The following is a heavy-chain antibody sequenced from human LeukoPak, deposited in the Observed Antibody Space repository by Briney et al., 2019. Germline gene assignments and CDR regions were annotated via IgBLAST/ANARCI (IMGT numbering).Heavy chain of an antibody. CDR2: IIPIFGTA. V-gene: IGHV1-69*05. J-gene: IGHJ4*02. CDR3: ASGSYVRYFDY. CDR1: AGTFSSYA. Sequence: WVTVCFKASAGTFSSYAISWGRQAPGQGLEWMGRIIPIFGTANYSQKFQGRVTITMDESTSTAYMELSSLRSEDTVVYYCASGSYVRYFDYWGQGTLVTVSS. D-gene: IGHD1-26*01.